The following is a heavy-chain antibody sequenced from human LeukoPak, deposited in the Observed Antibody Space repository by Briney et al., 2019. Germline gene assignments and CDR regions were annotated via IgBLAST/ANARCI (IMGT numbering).Heavy chain of an antibody. D-gene: IGHD2-2*01. CDR2: IWYDGSNK. CDR1: GFTFSSYG. J-gene: IGHJ6*02. CDR3: ARDRVVVVPAAKSYYYGMDV. Sequence: GGSLRLSCAASGFTFSSYGFHWVRQAPGKGLEWVAVIWYDGSNKYYGDSVKGRFTISRDNSKNTLYLQMNSLRAEDTAVYYCARDRVVVVPAAKSYYYGMDVWGQGTTVTVSS. V-gene: IGHV3-33*01.